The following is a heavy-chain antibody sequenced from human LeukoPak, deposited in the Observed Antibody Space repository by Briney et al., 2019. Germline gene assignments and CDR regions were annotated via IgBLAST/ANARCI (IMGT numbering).Heavy chain of an antibody. CDR2: IYYTGSA. CDR1: GGSISTYY. V-gene: IGHV4-59*12. CDR3: ATTNLFHHYWYFDL. J-gene: IGHJ2*01. Sequence: SETLSLTCTVSGGSISTYYWSWIRQPPGKGLDWIGYIYYTGSANYNPSLKSRVTISVDTSKNQFSLKLSSVTAADTAVYYCATTNLFHHYWYFDLWGRGALVTVSS. D-gene: IGHD1-26*01.